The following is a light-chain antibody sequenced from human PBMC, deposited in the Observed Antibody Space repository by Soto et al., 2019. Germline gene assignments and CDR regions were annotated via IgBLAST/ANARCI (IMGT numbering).Light chain of an antibody. CDR3: QQYYSAPWT. CDR2: WAS. Sequence: DFVMTQSPDSLAVSLGGRATINCKSSQSVFYSSNKKNYLAWYQHKPGQPPKLLIYWASTRESGVPDRVSGRGSGTDFTLTISSLQAEDVAVYYCQQYYSAPWTVGQGTKVDSK. J-gene: IGKJ1*01. V-gene: IGKV4-1*01. CDR1: QSVFYSSNKKNY.